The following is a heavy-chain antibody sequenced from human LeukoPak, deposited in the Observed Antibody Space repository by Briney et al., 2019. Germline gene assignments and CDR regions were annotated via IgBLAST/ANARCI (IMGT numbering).Heavy chain of an antibody. D-gene: IGHD6-19*01. Sequence: GGSLRLSCAAPGFTFSSYWMSWVRQAPGKGLEWVANIKQDGSEKYYVDSVKGRFTISRDNAKNSLYLQMNSLRAEDTAVYYCARDRGYSSGWGLDAFDIWGQGTMVTVSS. CDR3: ARDRGYSSGWGLDAFDI. J-gene: IGHJ3*02. CDR2: IKQDGSEK. CDR1: GFTFSSYW. V-gene: IGHV3-7*03.